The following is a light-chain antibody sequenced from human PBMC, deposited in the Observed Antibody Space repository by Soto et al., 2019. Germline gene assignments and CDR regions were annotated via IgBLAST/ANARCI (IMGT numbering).Light chain of an antibody. CDR3: QQYSSWPLT. CDR2: GAS. CDR1: QSISSNF. V-gene: IGKV3-20*01. J-gene: IGKJ4*01. Sequence: EIVLTQSPGTLSLSPGEGATLSCRASQSISSNFLAWYQQKRGQAPRLLIHGASNRATGIPDRFSGSGSGTDFTLTITRLEPEDFAVYYCQQYSSWPLTFGGGTKVDIK.